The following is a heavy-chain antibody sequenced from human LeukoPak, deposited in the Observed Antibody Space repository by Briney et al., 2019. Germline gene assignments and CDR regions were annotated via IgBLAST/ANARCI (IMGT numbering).Heavy chain of an antibody. CDR1: GVSVSSDTYC. V-gene: IGHV4-61*01. CDR2: IYYSGST. CDR3: ARAIPKYASSWSSFFDF. J-gene: IGHJ4*02. D-gene: IGHD6-13*01. Sequence: SSETLSLTCTVSGVSVSSDTYCWSWIRQPPGKGLEWIAYIYYSGSTNYNPSLKSRVTISVDTSKNQFSLNLSSVTAADTAVYYCARAIPKYASSWSSFFDFWGQGTLVTVSS.